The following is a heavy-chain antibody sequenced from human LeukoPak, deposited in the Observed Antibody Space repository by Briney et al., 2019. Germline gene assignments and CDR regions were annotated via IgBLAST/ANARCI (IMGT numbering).Heavy chain of an antibody. CDR3: AREGDERYGGGFDY. J-gene: IGHJ4*02. CDR2: ISSSSSYI. V-gene: IGHV3-21*01. CDR1: GFTFSSYS. D-gene: IGHD5-24*01. Sequence: GGSLRLSCAASGFTFSSYSMNWVRQAPGKGLEWVSSISSSSSYIYYADSVKGRFTISRDNAKNSLYLQMNSLRDEDTAVYYCAREGDERYGGGFDYWGQGTLVTVSS.